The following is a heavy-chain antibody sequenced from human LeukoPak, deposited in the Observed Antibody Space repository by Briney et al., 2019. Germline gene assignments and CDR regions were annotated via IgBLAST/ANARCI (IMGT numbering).Heavy chain of an antibody. CDR1: GFTFSSYA. D-gene: IGHD3-22*01. J-gene: IGHJ4*02. Sequence: GGSLRLSCAASGFTFSSYAMSWVRQAPGKGLEWVSGITGSGGKTYYADSVKGRFTISRDNSKNTLFLQMNSLRAEDTAVYYCAKRDYYESSGYSPLFDYWSQGTLVTVSS. CDR3: AKRDYYESSGYSPLFDY. CDR2: ITGSGGKT. V-gene: IGHV3-23*01.